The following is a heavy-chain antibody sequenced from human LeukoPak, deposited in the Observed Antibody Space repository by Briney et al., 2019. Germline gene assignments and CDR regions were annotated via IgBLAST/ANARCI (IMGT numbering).Heavy chain of an antibody. CDR2: IYPGNSDT. D-gene: IGHD6-6*01. CDR3: ARRDGSSASFDY. CDR1: GYSFTSYR. V-gene: IGHV5-51*01. Sequence: GEPLKISCKGSGYSFTSYRIGWGRRMPGKGLEGMGIIYPGNSDTRYSPSFQVQVTISADKTISTAYLQWSSLKASDTATYYCARRDGSSASFDYWGQGTLVTVSS. J-gene: IGHJ4*02.